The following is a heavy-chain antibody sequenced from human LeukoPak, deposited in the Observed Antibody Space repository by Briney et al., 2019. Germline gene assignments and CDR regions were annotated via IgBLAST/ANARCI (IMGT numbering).Heavy chain of an antibody. J-gene: IGHJ6*03. D-gene: IGHD3-3*01. Sequence: SETLSLTCAVSGGSISSGNWWSWVRQPPGKGLEWIGEILHSGSTNYNPSLKSRVTMSVDKSKNQFSLKLSSVTAADTAVYYCARGGPGDYDFWSGLKRYYMDVWGKGTTVTVSS. V-gene: IGHV4-4*02. CDR2: ILHSGST. CDR3: ARGGPGDYDFWSGLKRYYMDV. CDR1: GGSISSGNW.